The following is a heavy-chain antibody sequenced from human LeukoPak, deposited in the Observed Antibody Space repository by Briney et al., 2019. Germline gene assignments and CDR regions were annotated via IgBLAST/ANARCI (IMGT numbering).Heavy chain of an antibody. CDR3: ARDLEVRGVHINNWFDP. CDR1: GYTFTGYY. Sequence: ASVKVSCKASGYTFTGYYMHWVRQAPGQGLEWMGWINPNSGGTNYAQKFQGRVTMTRDTSISTAYMELSRLRSDDTAVYYCARDLEVRGVHINNWFDPWGQGTLVTVSS. V-gene: IGHV1-2*02. D-gene: IGHD3-10*01. J-gene: IGHJ5*02. CDR2: INPNSGGT.